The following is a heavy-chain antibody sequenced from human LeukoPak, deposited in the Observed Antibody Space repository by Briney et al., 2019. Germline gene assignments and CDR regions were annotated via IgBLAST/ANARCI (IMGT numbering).Heavy chain of an antibody. V-gene: IGHV4-39*07. CDR1: GGSISSSSYY. CDR2: IYYSGST. CDR3: ARDENGYVWGSFRA. D-gene: IGHD3-16*02. Sequence: SKTLSLTCTVSGGSISSSSYYWGWIRQPPGKGLEWIGSIYYSGSTYYNPSVKSRVTMSLDTSKNQFSLKLSSVTAADTAVYYCARDENGYVWGSFRAWGQGTLVTVSS. J-gene: IGHJ5*02.